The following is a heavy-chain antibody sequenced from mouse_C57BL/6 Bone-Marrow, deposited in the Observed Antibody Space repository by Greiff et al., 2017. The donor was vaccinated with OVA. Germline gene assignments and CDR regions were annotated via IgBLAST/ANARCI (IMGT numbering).Heavy chain of an antibody. CDR2: INPNNGGT. V-gene: IGHV1-18*01. CDR1: GYTFTDYN. Sequence: VQLQQSGPELVKPGASVKIPCKASGYTFTDYNMDWVKQSHGKSLEWIGDINPNNGGTTYNQKFKGKATLTVDKSSSTAYMELRSLTAEDTAVYYGARGERKWLLLFDYWGQGTTLTVSS. J-gene: IGHJ2*01. D-gene: IGHD2-3*01. CDR3: ARGERKWLLLFDY.